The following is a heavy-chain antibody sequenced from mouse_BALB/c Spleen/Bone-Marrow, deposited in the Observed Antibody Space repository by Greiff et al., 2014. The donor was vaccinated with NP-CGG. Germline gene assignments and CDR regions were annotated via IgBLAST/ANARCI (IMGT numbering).Heavy chain of an antibody. CDR1: GFNIKDTY. CDR3: AMYYYGSSLFAY. V-gene: IGHV14-3*02. CDR2: IDPANGNT. Sequence: VQLKESGAELVKPGASVKLSCTASGFNIKDTYMHWAKQRPEQGLEWIGRIDPANGNTKYDPKFQGKATITADTSSNTAYLQLSSLTSEDTAVYYCAMYYYGSSLFAYWGQGTLVTVSA. J-gene: IGHJ3*01. D-gene: IGHD1-1*01.